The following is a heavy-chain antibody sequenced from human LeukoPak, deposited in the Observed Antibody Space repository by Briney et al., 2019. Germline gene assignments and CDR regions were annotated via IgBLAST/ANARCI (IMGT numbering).Heavy chain of an antibody. Sequence: GGSLRLSCAASGFTFSSYAMHWVRQAPGKGLEWVAVISYDGSNKYYADSVKGRFTISRDNSKNTLYLQMNSLRAEDTAVYYCAREKEQWLVFDAFDIWGQGTMVTVSS. CDR2: ISYDGSNK. J-gene: IGHJ3*02. CDR3: AREKEQWLVFDAFDI. CDR1: GFTFSSYA. D-gene: IGHD6-19*01. V-gene: IGHV3-30*04.